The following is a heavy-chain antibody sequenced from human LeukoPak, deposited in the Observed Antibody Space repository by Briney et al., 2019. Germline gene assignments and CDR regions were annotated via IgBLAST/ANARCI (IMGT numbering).Heavy chain of an antibody. Sequence: GSLRLSCAASGFTFSSYAMSWVRQAPEKGLEWVSTISGSGGGTNYADSVKGRFTISRDDSKNPLYLQMNSLRAEDTAVYYCAKDLGRYRNNYFDYWGQGSPVTVSS. J-gene: IGHJ4*02. CDR1: GFTFSSYA. CDR2: ISGSGGGT. D-gene: IGHD1-26*01. V-gene: IGHV3-23*01. CDR3: AKDLGRYRNNYFDY.